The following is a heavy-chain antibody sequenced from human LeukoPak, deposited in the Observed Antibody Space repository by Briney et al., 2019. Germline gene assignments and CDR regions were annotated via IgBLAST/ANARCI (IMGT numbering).Heavy chain of an antibody. J-gene: IGHJ4*02. V-gene: IGHV3-9*01. CDR1: GFTFEDYA. Sequence: GGSLRLSCAASGFTFEDYAMHWVRQAPGKGLEWVSGISWNSGSIGYADSVKGRFTISRDNAKNSLYLQMNSLRAEDTALYYCAKRDGYSYYFDYWGQGTLVTVSS. CDR2: ISWNSGSI. CDR3: AKRDGYSYYFDY. D-gene: IGHD4-4*01.